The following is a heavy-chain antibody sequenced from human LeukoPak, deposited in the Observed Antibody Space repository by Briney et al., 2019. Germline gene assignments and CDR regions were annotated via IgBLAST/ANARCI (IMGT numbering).Heavy chain of an antibody. V-gene: IGHV3-30*03. CDR2: ISYDGSNK. D-gene: IGHD4-23*01. CDR3: ARTLRGGKFDY. CDR1: GFAFSSYG. J-gene: IGHJ4*02. Sequence: GGSLRLSCAASGFAFSSYGMHWVRQAPGKGLEWVAVISYDGSNKYYADSVKGRFTISRHNSRDTMYLQMNSLRTEDTAVYYCARTLRGGKFDYWGQGTLVTVSS.